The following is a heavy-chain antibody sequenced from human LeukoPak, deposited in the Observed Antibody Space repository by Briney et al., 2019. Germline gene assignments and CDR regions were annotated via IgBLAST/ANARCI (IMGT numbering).Heavy chain of an antibody. D-gene: IGHD3-3*01. J-gene: IGHJ4*02. CDR3: AKVIFRVGYCFDY. CDR2: MNDNGGAI. Sequence: GGSLRLSCAASGFIFGKYSMNWVRQAPGKGLEWVSYMNDNGGAIYYADSVKGRFTISRDNSKNTLYLQMNSLRAEDTAIYYCAKVIFRVGYCFDYWGQGTLVTVSS. CDR1: GFIFGKYS. V-gene: IGHV3-23*01.